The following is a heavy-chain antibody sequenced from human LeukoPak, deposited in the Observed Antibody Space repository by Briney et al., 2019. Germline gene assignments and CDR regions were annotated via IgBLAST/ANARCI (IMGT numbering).Heavy chain of an antibody. CDR3: ARGYDILTGYPIFDY. CDR1: GFTVSSNY. CDR2: IYSGGST. D-gene: IGHD3-9*01. Sequence: GGSPRLSCAASGFTVSSNYMSWVRQAPGKGLEWVSVIYSGGSTYYADSVKGRFTISRDNSKNTLYLQMNSLRAKDTAVYYCARGYDILTGYPIFDYWGQGTLVTVSS. V-gene: IGHV3-53*01. J-gene: IGHJ4*02.